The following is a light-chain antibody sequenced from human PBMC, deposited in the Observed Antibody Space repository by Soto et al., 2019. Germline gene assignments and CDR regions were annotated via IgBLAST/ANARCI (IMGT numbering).Light chain of an antibody. V-gene: IGKV3-20*01. J-gene: IGKJ1*01. CDR1: QSVSSSY. Sequence: IVLTQSPGTLSLSPGEIATLSRRPSQSVSSSYLAWYQQKPGQAPRFLIYGASSRATGIPDRFSGSWSGTDCTLTISGLEPEDVSVYHCQQYGSYLWTLGQGTKVDIK. CDR2: GAS. CDR3: QQYGSYLWT.